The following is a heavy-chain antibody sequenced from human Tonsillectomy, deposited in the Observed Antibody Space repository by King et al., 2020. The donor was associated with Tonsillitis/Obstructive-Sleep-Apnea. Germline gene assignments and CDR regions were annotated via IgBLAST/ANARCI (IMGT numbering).Heavy chain of an antibody. Sequence: VQLVESGGGLVQPGGSLRLSCAASGFTFSSYSMNWVRQAPGRGLEWVSYISSSSSTIYYADSVKGRFTVSRDNAKNSHYLQMNSLRDEDTAVYYCARVTGRGISPFDCWGQGTLVTVSS. D-gene: IGHD2-15*01. CDR2: ISSSSSTI. J-gene: IGHJ4*02. V-gene: IGHV3-48*02. CDR1: GFTFSSYS. CDR3: ARVTGRGISPFDC.